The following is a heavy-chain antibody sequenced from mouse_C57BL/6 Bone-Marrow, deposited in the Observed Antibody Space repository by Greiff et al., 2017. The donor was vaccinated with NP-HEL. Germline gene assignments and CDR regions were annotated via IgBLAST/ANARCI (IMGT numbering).Heavy chain of an antibody. J-gene: IGHJ1*03. CDR1: GYSITSGYY. D-gene: IGHD1-1*01. CDR2: ISYDGSN. CDR3: ARNYYGSSYLYFDV. Sequence: EVKLQESGPGLVKPSQSLSLTCSVTGYSITSGYYWNWIRQFPGNKLEWMGYISYDGSNNYNPSLKNRISITRDTSKNQFFLKLNSVTTEDTATYYCARNYYGSSYLYFDVWGTGTTVTVSS. V-gene: IGHV3-6*01.